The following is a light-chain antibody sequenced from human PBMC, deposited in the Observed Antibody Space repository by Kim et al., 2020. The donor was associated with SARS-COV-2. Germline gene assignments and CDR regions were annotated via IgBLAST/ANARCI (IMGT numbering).Light chain of an antibody. Sequence: EIVLTQSPGTLSLSPGERATLSCRASQSVSSGYLAWYQQKPGQAPRLLIYGASSRATGVPDRFSGSGSGTDFILTISRLEPEDLAVYYCQQYNVSPGTFGQGTKVEIK. J-gene: IGKJ1*01. V-gene: IGKV3-20*01. CDR1: QSVSSGY. CDR2: GAS. CDR3: QQYNVSPGT.